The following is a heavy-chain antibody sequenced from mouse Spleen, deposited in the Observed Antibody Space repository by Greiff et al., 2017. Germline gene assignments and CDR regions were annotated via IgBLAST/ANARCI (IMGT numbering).Heavy chain of an antibody. D-gene: IGHD2-12*01. CDR3: ARLGVTTFAY. CDR2: ISSGGSYT. J-gene: IGHJ3*01. CDR1: GFTFSSYA. V-gene: IGHV5-9-3*01. Sequence: EVQLVESGGGLVKPGGSLKLSCAASGFTFSSYAMSWVRQTPEKRLEWVATISSGGSYTYYPDGVKGRFTISRDNAKNTLYLQMSSLRSEDTAMYYCARLGVTTFAYWGQGTLVTVSA.